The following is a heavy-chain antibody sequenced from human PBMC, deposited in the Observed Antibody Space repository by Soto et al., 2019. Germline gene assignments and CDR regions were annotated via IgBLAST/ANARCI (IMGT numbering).Heavy chain of an antibody. D-gene: IGHD2-2*01. J-gene: IGHJ4*02. Sequence: TLSLTCPVSGVSISSGGYNWSWIRQHPGKGREWIGYIYYSGGTYYNPSLKSRVTISVDTSKNKFSLKQSSVTAADTAVYYCARDPSSYCRSSHCYERIDYWGQGILVTVSS. CDR1: GVSISSGGYN. CDR3: ARDPSSYCRSSHCYERIDY. V-gene: IGHV4-31*03. CDR2: IYYSGGT.